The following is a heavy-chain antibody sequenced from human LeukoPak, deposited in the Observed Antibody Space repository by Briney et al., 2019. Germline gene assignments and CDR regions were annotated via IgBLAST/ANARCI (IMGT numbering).Heavy chain of an antibody. CDR3: ALLATTVVTRFDY. V-gene: IGHV1-69*13. CDR1: GGTFTSYA. Sequence: SVKLSCKAFGGTFTSYAISWVRQAPGHGLEWMGGIIPIFGTTNYAQRLQGRVTITADESTSTAYMELSSLRSEDTAVYYCALLATTVVTRFDYWGQGTLVTVSS. CDR2: IIPIFGTT. J-gene: IGHJ4*02. D-gene: IGHD4-23*01.